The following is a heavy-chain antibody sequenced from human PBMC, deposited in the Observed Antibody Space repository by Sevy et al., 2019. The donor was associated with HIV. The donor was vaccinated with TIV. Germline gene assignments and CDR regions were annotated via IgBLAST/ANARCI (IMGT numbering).Heavy chain of an antibody. J-gene: IGHJ4*02. D-gene: IGHD3-22*01. CDR3: ARYLDNYDSSGANDY. CDR1: GFTFSYYT. V-gene: IGHV3-21*01. Sequence: GGSLRLSCAASGFTFSYYTMKWVRQAPGKGLEWVSSISSGSSYISYGESVKGRFTISRDNAKNSLFLQMNSLIAEDTAVYYCARYLDNYDSSGANDYWGQGTLVTVSS. CDR2: ISSGSSYI.